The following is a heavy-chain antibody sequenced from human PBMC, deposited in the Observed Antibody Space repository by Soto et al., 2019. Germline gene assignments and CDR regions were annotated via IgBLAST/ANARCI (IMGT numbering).Heavy chain of an antibody. D-gene: IGHD5-12*01. CDR2: IYYSGST. Sequence: QVQLQESGPGLVKPSQTLSLTCTVSGGSISSGGYYWSWIRQHPGKGLEWIGYIYYSGSTYYNPSLKSRVTISVDTSKNQFSLKLSSVTAADTAVYYCARAIRYGGYVSYFDYWGQGTLVTVSS. CDR3: ARAIRYGGYVSYFDY. CDR1: GGSISSGGYY. J-gene: IGHJ4*02. V-gene: IGHV4-31*03.